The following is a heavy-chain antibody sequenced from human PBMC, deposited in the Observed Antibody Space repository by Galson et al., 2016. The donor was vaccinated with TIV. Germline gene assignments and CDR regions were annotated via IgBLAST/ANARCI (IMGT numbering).Heavy chain of an antibody. CDR1: GFTFDDHG. J-gene: IGHJ4*02. Sequence: SLRLSCAASGFTFDDHGMSWVRQGPGKGLEWVSSINWNGGATSYADSVKGRFTISRDNAKNLLYLQMNSLRAEDTAFYYCVREVACGGAWYDFDYWGQGNLVTVSS. D-gene: IGHD2-21*02. CDR2: INWNGGAT. CDR3: VREVACGGAWYDFDY. V-gene: IGHV3-20*04.